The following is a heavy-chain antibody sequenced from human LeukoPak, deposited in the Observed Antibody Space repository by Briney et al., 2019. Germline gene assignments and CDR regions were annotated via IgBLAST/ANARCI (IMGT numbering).Heavy chain of an antibody. CDR2: ISGSSDVT. D-gene: IGHD2-21*02. Sequence: PGGSLRLSCAGSGFTFSSYAMNWVRQAPRKGLERVSTISGSSDVTDYADSVKGRFNISRDNSKNTLSMQMHSLRAEDTALYYCARKRGVTGDYFGYWGQGTLVTVYS. V-gene: IGHV3-23*01. J-gene: IGHJ4*02. CDR1: GFTFSSYA. CDR3: ARKRGVTGDYFGY.